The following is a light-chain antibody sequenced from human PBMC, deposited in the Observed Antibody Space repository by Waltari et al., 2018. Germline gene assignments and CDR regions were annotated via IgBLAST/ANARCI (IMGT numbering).Light chain of an antibody. CDR2: DAS. J-gene: IGKJ5*01. V-gene: IGKV1-33*01. CDR1: QHVSKD. CDR3: QQYYNVPRT. Sequence: EIQMIQSLYSLSASVGDRLTITCQAIQHVSKDLNWYQQKPGKAPNFLIYDASNLQRGVPSRFSGSGSGTHFTFTISSLQPEDIATYYCQQYYNVPRTFGQGTRLEIK.